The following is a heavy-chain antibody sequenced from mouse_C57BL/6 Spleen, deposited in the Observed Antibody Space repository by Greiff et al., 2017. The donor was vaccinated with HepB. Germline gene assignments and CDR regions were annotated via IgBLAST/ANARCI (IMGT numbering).Heavy chain of an antibody. V-gene: IGHV1-64*01. Sequence: VQLQQPGAELVKPGASVKLSCKASGYTFTSYWMHWVKQRPGQGLEWIGMIHPNSGSTNYNEKFKSKATLTVDKSSSTAYMQLSSLTSEDSAVYYCAREDDYDGYYYAMDYWGQGTSVTVSS. D-gene: IGHD2-4*01. J-gene: IGHJ4*01. CDR1: GYTFTSYW. CDR2: IHPNSGST. CDR3: AREDDYDGYYYAMDY.